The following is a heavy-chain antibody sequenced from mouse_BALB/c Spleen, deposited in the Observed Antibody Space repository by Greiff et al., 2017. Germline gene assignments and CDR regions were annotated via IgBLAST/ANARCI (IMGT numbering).Heavy chain of an antibody. D-gene: IGHD2-1*01. J-gene: IGHJ1*01. Sequence: EVHLVESGPGLVKPSQSLSLTCSVTGYSITSGYYWNWIRQFPGNKLEWMGYISYDGSNNYNPSLKNRISITRDTSKNQFFLKLNSVTTEDTATYYCARDRDGKGYFDVWGAGTTVTVSS. CDR2: ISYDGSN. CDR3: ARDRDGKGYFDV. CDR1: GYSITSGYY. V-gene: IGHV3-6*02.